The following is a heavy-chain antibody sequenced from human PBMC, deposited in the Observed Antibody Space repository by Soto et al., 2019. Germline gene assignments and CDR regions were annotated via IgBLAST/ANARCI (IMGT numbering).Heavy chain of an antibody. D-gene: IGHD2-15*01. CDR2: INHSGST. J-gene: IGHJ3*02. Sequence: QVQLQQWGAGLLKPSETLSLTCAVYGGSFSGYYWSWIRQPPGKGLEWIGEINHSGSTNYNPSLKSGVTISVDTSKNQFSLKLSSVTAADTAVYYCARDAHSGEGGYCSGGSCYSRAFDIWGQGTMVTVSS. V-gene: IGHV4-34*01. CDR3: ARDAHSGEGGYCSGGSCYSRAFDI. CDR1: GGSFSGYY.